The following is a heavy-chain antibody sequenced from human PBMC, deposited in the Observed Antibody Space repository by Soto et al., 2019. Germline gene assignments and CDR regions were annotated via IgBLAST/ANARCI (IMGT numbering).Heavy chain of an antibody. CDR2: IIPIFGTA. J-gene: IGHJ6*02. D-gene: IGHD6-6*01. V-gene: IGHV1-69*13. Sequence: SVKVSCKASGGTFSSYAISWVRQAPGQGLEWMGGIIPIFGTANYAQKFQGRVTITADESTSTAYMELSSLRSEDTAVYYCASPEPGIAARAAGYYYYGMAVPGQRTTVTVSS. CDR1: GGTFSSYA. CDR3: ASPEPGIAARAAGYYYYGMAV.